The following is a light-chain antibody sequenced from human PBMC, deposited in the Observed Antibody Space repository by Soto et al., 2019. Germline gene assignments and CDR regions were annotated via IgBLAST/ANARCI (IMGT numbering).Light chain of an antibody. Sequence: QSALTQPASVSGSPGQSITISCTGTSSDVGDYKYVSWYQQHPGKAPKLVISEVSNRPSGISNRFSGSKSGNTASLTISGLQAEDEVDYYCSSYTTIFTYVFGTGTKVTVL. J-gene: IGLJ1*01. CDR3: SSYTTIFTYV. CDR1: SSDVGDYKY. CDR2: EVS. V-gene: IGLV2-14*01.